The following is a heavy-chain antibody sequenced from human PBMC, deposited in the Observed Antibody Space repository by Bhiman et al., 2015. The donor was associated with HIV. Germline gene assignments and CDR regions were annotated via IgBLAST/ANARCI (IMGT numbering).Heavy chain of an antibody. Sequence: EVQLVESGGGLVKPGGSLRLSCAASGFTFNSYSMNWVRQAPGKGLEWVSSISSSSSYIYYADSVKGRFTISRDNAKKSLYLQMNSLRAEDTAVYYCARDATVTQMVRGVPRWFDPWGQGTLVTVSS. V-gene: IGHV3-21*03. J-gene: IGHJ5*02. D-gene: IGHD3-10*01. CDR1: GFTFNSYS. CDR3: ARDATVTQMVRGVPRWFDP. CDR2: ISSSSSYI.